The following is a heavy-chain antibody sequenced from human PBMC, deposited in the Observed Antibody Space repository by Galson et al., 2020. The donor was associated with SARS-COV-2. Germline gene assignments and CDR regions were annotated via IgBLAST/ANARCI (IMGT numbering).Heavy chain of an antibody. J-gene: IGHJ4*02. D-gene: IGHD2-21*01. V-gene: IGHV1-46*01. Sequence: ASVKVSCKTSGYTFTSYYIHWVRQAPGQGLEWVGIINPRDDITSYAQKFQGRVTMTRDTSTSTVHMELSSLRPEDTAVYYCARECGDTSSSVFDYWGRGTLVTVSS. CDR1: GYTFTSYY. CDR2: INPRDDIT. CDR3: ARECGDTSSSVFDY.